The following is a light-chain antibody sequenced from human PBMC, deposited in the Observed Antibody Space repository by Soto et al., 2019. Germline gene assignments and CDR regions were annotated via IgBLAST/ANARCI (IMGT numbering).Light chain of an antibody. V-gene: IGLV2-8*01. CDR2: EVT. CDR1: SSDVGFYNF. Sequence: QSVLTQPPSASGSPGQSLTISCTGTSSDVGFYNFVSWYQQRPGKAPKLVIYEVTNRPSGVPDRFSGSKSGSTASLTVSGLQADDEADYYCASYAGTRLFVFGSGTKVTVL. CDR3: ASYAGTRLFV. J-gene: IGLJ1*01.